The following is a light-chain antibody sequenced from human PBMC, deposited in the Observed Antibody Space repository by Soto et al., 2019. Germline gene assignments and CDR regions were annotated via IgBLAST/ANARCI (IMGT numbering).Light chain of an antibody. CDR2: KAS. CDR1: QSISSW. V-gene: IGKV1-5*03. CDR3: QHYNSYS. Sequence: DIQMTQSPSTLSASVGDRVTITCRASQSISSWVAWYQQKPGKGPKLLIYKASHLESGVPSRFSGSGSGTEFTLTISSLQPGDFATYYCQHYNSYSFGQGTKVDIK. J-gene: IGKJ1*01.